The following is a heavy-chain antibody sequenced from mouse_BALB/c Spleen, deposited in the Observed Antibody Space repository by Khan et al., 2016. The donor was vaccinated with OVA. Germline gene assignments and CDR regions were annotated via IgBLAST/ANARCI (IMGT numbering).Heavy chain of an antibody. CDR3: ARQPYYHYNIMDY. V-gene: IGHV2-6-1*01. J-gene: IGHJ4*01. CDR1: GFSLTNYG. Sequence: QVQLKESGPGLVAPSQSLSTTCTISGFSLTNYGVYWVRQPPGKGLEWLVVIWSDGSTTYNSALKSRLTISKDNSKSQVFLKMNSLQTDDTAMYFCARQPYYHYNIMDYWGQGTSVTVSS. D-gene: IGHD2-10*01. CDR2: IWSDGST.